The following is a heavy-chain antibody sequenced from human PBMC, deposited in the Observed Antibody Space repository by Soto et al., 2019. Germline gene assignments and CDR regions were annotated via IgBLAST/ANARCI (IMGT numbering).Heavy chain of an antibody. J-gene: IGHJ6*02. D-gene: IGHD6-13*01. CDR3: SGTAIAAAGTYYGMDV. CDR1: GGSFSGYY. V-gene: IGHV4-34*01. CDR2: INHSGTT. Sequence: PETLCVTCAVYGGSFSGYYWSWIRQPPGKGLERIGEINHSGTTNYNPSLKSRVTISVDTSKNQFSLKLSSVTAADTAVYYCSGTAIAAAGTYYGMDVWCQGPTVT.